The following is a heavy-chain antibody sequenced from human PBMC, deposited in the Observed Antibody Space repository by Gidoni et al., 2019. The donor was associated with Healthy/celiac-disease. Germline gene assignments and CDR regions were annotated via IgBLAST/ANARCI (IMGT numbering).Heavy chain of an antibody. D-gene: IGHD6-6*01. CDR3: ARDCREQLVMVGWFDP. CDR1: GFTFSSYA. J-gene: IGHJ5*02. CDR2: ISYDGSNK. V-gene: IGHV3-30-3*01. Sequence: QVQLVESGGGVVQPGRSLRLSCAASGFTFSSYAMHWVRQAPGKGLEWVAVISYDGSNKYYADSVKGRFTISRDNSKNTLYLQMNSLRAEDTAVYYCARDCREQLVMVGWFDPWGQGTLVTVSS.